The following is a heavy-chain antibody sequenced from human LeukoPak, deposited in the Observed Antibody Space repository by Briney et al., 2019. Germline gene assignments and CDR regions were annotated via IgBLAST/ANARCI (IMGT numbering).Heavy chain of an antibody. J-gene: IGHJ2*01. Sequence: PGGSLRLSCAAAGFTFSNYAMHWVRQAPGKGLEWVANIKQDGSQKYYVDSVKGRFTISRDNAKNSLYLQMNSLRAEDTAVYYCARISPGTAPGIWYYDLWGRGTLVTVSS. CDR3: ARISPGTAPGIWYYDL. CDR2: IKQDGSQK. D-gene: IGHD6-13*01. V-gene: IGHV3-7*03. CDR1: GFTFSNYA.